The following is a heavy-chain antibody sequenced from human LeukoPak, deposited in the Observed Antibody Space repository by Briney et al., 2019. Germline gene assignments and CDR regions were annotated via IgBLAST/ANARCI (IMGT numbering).Heavy chain of an antibody. CDR1: GYSFTSYW. Sequence: GESLKISCKGSGYSFTSYWIGWVRQMPGKGLEWMGIIYPGDSDTRYSPSFQGQVTISADKSISTAYLQWSSLKASDTAIYYCARAPRGRDYYYGMDVWGQGTTVTVSS. CDR3: ARAPRGRDYYYGMDV. D-gene: IGHD3-10*01. CDR2: IYPGDSDT. V-gene: IGHV5-51*01. J-gene: IGHJ6*02.